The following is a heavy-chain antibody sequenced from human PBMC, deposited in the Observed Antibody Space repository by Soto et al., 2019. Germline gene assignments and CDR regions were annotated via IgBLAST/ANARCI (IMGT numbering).Heavy chain of an antibody. Sequence: ASVKVSCKASGYTFTSYGISWVRQAPGQGLEWMGWISAYNGNTNYAQKLQGRVTMTTDTSTSTAYMELRSLRSDDTAVYYCARFISVTVKPSAFDIWGQGTMVTVSS. J-gene: IGHJ3*02. CDR2: ISAYNGNT. D-gene: IGHD3-10*01. CDR1: GYTFTSYG. CDR3: ARFISVTVKPSAFDI. V-gene: IGHV1-18*01.